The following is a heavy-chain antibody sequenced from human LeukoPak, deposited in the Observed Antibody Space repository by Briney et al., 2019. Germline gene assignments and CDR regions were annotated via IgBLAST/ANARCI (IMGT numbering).Heavy chain of an antibody. CDR3: AKAVVIVPTATPFDY. J-gene: IGHJ4*02. V-gene: IGHV3-23*01. Sequence: GGSLRLSCAASGFAFSNYAMSWVRQAPGKGLEWVSAISGRGANTYYADSVKGRFTISRDNSKNTLYMQMNSLRAEDTAVYYCAKAVVIVPTATPFDYWGQGTLVTVSS. D-gene: IGHD2-2*01. CDR1: GFAFSNYA. CDR2: ISGRGANT.